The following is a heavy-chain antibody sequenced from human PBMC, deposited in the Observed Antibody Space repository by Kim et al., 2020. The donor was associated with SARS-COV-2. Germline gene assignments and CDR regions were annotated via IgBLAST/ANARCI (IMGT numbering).Heavy chain of an antibody. D-gene: IGHD3-22*01. CDR1: GGSFSGYY. CDR2: INHSGST. V-gene: IGHV4-34*01. CDR3: ARAGGHDSSGYTLFYY. J-gene: IGHJ4*02. Sequence: SETLSLTCAVYGGSFSGYYWSWIRQPPGKGLEWIGEINHSGSTNYNPSLKSRVTISVDTSKNQFSLKLSSVTAADTAVYYCARAGGHDSSGYTLFYYWGQGTLVTVSS.